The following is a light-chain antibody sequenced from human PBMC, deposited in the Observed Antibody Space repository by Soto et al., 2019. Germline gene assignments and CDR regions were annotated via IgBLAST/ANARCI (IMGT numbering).Light chain of an antibody. J-gene: IGKJ4*01. CDR1: QDISND. V-gene: IGKV1-17*01. Sequence: DIQMTQSPSSLSASVGDRVTITCRASQDISNDLGWYQQKPGKAPKRLIYAASRLQSGVPSRFSGSGSGTEFTLTITSLQHEDFATYYCLHHNSSPLTFGGGTRVEIK. CDR2: AAS. CDR3: LHHNSSPLT.